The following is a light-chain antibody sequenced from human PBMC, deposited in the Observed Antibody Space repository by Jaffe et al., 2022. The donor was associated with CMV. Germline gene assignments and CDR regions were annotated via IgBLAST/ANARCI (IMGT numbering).Light chain of an antibody. V-gene: IGKV4-1*01. Sequence: DIVMTQSPDSLAVSLGERATINCKSSQSVLYSSNNKNYLAWYQQKPGQPPKLLIYWASTRESGVPDRFSGSGSGTDFTLTISSLQAEDVAVYYCQQYYSTWFFGGGTKVEIK. CDR1: QSVLYSSNNKNY. CDR3: QQYYSTWF. J-gene: IGKJ4*01. CDR2: WAS.